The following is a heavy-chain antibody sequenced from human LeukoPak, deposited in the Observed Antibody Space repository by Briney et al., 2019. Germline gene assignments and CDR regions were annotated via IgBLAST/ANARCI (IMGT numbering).Heavy chain of an antibody. CDR2: SGGHTGGGT. V-gene: IGHV3-53*01. CDR3: TRDDPYGASEY. CDR1: GFTFSNAW. Sequence: PGGSLRLSRAASGFTFSNAWMSWVRQAPGKGLEWVANSGGHTGGGTNYASSVRGRFTLSRDDSKKTVYLQMNSLTAEDTAIYYCTRDDPYGASEYWGQGTLVTVSS. D-gene: IGHD4/OR15-4a*01. J-gene: IGHJ4*02.